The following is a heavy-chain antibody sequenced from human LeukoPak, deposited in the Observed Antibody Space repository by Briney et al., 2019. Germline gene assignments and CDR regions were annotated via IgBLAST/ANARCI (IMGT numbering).Heavy chain of an antibody. Sequence: GGSLRLSCAASGFTFNTYAMNWVRQAPGKGLEWVSTITDSGDDTYYADSVKGRFTISRDNSKHTLYLQMNNLRAEDTAVYYCARSWSYLRSFDYWGQGTLVTVSS. J-gene: IGHJ4*02. CDR3: ARSWSYLRSFDY. CDR1: GFTFNTYA. D-gene: IGHD1-26*01. CDR2: ITDSGDDT. V-gene: IGHV3-23*01.